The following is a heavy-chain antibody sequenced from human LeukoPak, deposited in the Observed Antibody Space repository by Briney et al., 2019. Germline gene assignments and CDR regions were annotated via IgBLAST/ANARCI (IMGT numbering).Heavy chain of an antibody. V-gene: IGHV3-7*01. CDR2: IKQDGSEK. CDR1: GFTFSSYW. D-gene: IGHD2-21*02. J-gene: IGHJ4*02. Sequence: GGSLRLSCAASGFTFSSYWMSWVRQAPGKGLEWVANIKQDGSEKYYVDSVKGRFTISRDNGKNSLYLQMNSLRAEHTAVYYRARVPRYCDGDCYFDYWGQGTLVTVSS. CDR3: ARVPRYCDGDCYFDY.